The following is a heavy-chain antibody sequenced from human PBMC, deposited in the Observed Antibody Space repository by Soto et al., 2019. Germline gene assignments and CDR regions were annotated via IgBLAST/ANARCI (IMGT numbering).Heavy chain of an antibody. Sequence: LGGSLRLSCAVYGFTLSSYAMNWVRQAPGKGLEWVSGISGSDDSTRYADSAKGRFTISRDNSKNTLYLQMNSLRVEDTAVYYCAKGKPGVILAVPLDCWGQGSLVTVSS. D-gene: IGHD2-2*01. CDR3: AKGKPGVILAVPLDC. V-gene: IGHV3-23*01. J-gene: IGHJ4*02. CDR2: ISGSDDST. CDR1: GFTLSSYA.